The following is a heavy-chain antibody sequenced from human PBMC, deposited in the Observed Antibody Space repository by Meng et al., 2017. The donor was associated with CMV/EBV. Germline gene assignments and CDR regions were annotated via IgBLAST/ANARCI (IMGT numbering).Heavy chain of an antibody. Sequence: GESLKISCAASGFTVSSNYVNWVRQAPGKGLEWVSVIYSGGSTYYADSVKGRFTISRDNSKNTLYLQMNSLRAEDTAVYYCATDSPISRWSQLVFDYWGQGTLVTVSS. CDR1: GFTVSSNY. CDR2: IYSGGST. D-gene: IGHD6-6*01. J-gene: IGHJ4*02. CDR3: ATDSPISRWSQLVFDY. V-gene: IGHV3-53*01.